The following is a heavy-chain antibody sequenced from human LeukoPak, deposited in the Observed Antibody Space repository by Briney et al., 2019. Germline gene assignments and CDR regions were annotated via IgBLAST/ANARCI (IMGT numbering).Heavy chain of an antibody. D-gene: IGHD5-24*01. CDR3: AKGEMATTLFDY. J-gene: IGHJ4*02. CDR2: ISGSGGST. Sequence: GGSLRLSCAASGFTFSSYAMSWVRQAPGKGLEWVSAISGSGGSTYYADSVKGRFTISRDNSKNTPYLQMNSLRAEDTAVYYCAKGEMATTLFDYWGQGTLVTVSS. CDR1: GFTFSSYA. V-gene: IGHV3-23*01.